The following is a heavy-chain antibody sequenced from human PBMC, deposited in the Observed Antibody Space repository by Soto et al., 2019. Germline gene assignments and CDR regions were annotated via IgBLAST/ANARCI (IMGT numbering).Heavy chain of an antibody. J-gene: IGHJ6*02. V-gene: IGHV4-34*01. CDR1: GGSFSDHF. CDR3: VRRHRAVTQGGGKFYYYVYCMDV. CDR2: INHSGTT. Sequence: SETLSLTCAVYGGSFSDHFWSWIRQTPGKGLEWIGEINHSGTTKYKAALKSRVSISLDTSKKQFSLRLSSVTAADTAVYFCVRRHRAVTQGGGKFYYYVYCMDVWGQGTTVTVSS. D-gene: IGHD4-17*01.